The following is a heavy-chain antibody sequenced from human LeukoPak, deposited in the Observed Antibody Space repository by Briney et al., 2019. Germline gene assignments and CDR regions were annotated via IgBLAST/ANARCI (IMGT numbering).Heavy chain of an antibody. D-gene: IGHD4-11*01. V-gene: IGHV1-69*05. J-gene: IGHJ3*02. CDR2: IIPIFGTA. CDR1: GGTFSSYA. Sequence: ASVKVSCKASGGTFSSYAISWVRQAPGQGLEWMGGIIPIFGTANYAQKFQGRVTITTDESTSTAYMELSSLRSEDTAVYYCARAYRQQETGAFDIWGQGTMVTVSS. CDR3: ARAYRQQETGAFDI.